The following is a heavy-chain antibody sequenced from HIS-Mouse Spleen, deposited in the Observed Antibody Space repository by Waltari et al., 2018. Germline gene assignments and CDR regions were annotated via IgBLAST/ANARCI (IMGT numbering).Heavy chain of an antibody. J-gene: IGHJ2*01. CDR1: GGSISSSSYY. V-gene: IGHV4-39*07. Sequence: QLQLQESGPGLVKPSETLSLTCTVSGGSISSSSYYWGWIRQHPGKGLEWIGCIDYSGSTYSHPSLKRRVTRSVDTSKNQFALKLSSVTAADTAVYYCAREIPYSSSWYDWYFDLWGRGTLVTVSS. CDR2: IDYSGST. D-gene: IGHD6-13*01. CDR3: AREIPYSSSWYDWYFDL.